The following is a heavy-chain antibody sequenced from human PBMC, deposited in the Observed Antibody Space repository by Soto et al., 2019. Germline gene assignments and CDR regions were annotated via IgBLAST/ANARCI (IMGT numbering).Heavy chain of an antibody. CDR2: ISWNSGSI. V-gene: IGHV3-9*01. Sequence: GGSLRLSCAASGFTFDDYAMHWVRQAPGKGLEWVSGISWNSGSIGYADSVKGRFTISRDNAKNSLYLQMNSLRAEDTALYYCAKGGGYYDFWGGYYYFDYWGQGTLVTVSS. CDR1: GFTFDDYA. J-gene: IGHJ4*02. CDR3: AKGGGYYDFWGGYYYFDY. D-gene: IGHD3-3*01.